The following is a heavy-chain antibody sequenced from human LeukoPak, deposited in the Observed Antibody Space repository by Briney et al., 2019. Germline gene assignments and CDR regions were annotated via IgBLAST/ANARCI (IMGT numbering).Heavy chain of an antibody. V-gene: IGHV3-30*02. J-gene: IGHJ4*02. Sequence: GGSLRLSCEASGFTFSSYDMHWVRQAPGKGLEWVAFIRYDGNDEYYAKSVKGRFTISRDNSKNTLFLQMNSLRAEDTAVYYCARGARKGDDYGGFFDYWGQGTLVTVSS. D-gene: IGHD4-23*01. CDR1: GFTFSSYD. CDR3: ARGARKGDDYGGFFDY. CDR2: IRYDGNDE.